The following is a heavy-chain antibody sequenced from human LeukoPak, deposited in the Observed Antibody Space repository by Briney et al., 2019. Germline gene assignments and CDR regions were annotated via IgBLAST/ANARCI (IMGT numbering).Heavy chain of an antibody. CDR2: INPNSGGT. CDR3: ARSLPRIQLWSYYYYMDV. CDR1: GYTFTGYY. D-gene: IGHD5-18*01. V-gene: IGHV1-2*02. Sequence: ASVKVSCKASGYTFTGYYMHWVRQAPGQGLEWMGWINPNSGGTNYAQKFQGRVTMTRDTSISTAYMELSRLRSDGTAVYYCARSLPRIQLWSYYYYMDVWGKGTTVTVSS. J-gene: IGHJ6*03.